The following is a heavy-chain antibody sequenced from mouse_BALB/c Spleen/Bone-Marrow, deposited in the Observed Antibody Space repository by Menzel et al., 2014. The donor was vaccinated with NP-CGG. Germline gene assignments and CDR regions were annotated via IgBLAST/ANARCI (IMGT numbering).Heavy chain of an antibody. J-gene: IGHJ4*01. CDR3: TRYGNSHYYAMDY. V-gene: IGHV1-69*02. CDR1: GYTFTSYW. Sequence: QVQLQQSGAELVRPGASVKLSCRASGYTFTSYWINWVKQRPGQGLEWIGNIYPSDSYTSYNQRFKDKATLTVDKSSSAAYMQLSSPTSEDSAVYYCTRYGNSHYYAMDYWGQGTSGTVSS. D-gene: IGHD1-1*01. CDR2: IYPSDSYT.